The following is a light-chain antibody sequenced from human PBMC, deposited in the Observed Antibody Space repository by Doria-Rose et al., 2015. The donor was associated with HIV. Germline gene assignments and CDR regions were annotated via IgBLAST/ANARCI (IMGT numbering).Light chain of an antibody. Sequence: SVGDRVTITCRASQSISNYLNWYQQKPGKAPGLLIYTTSSLQSGVPLRFSGSGSGTDFTLTINSLQPEDFATYYCQQTYTTRWTFGLGTKVEVK. CDR1: QSISNY. CDR2: TTS. CDR3: QQTYTTRWT. V-gene: IGKV1-39*01. J-gene: IGKJ1*01.